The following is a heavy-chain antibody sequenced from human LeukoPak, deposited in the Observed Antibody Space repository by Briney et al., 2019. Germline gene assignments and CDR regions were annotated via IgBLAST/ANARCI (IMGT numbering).Heavy chain of an antibody. CDR2: IKQDGSEK. CDR3: ARDLSRSYYYDSRPGAFDI. CDR1: GFTLSSYW. J-gene: IGHJ3*02. D-gene: IGHD3-22*01. V-gene: IGHV3-7*01. Sequence: GGSLRLSCAASGFTLSSYWMSWVRQAPGKGLEGVANIKQDGSEKYYVDSVKGRFTISRDNAKNSLYLQMNSLRAEDTAVYYCARDLSRSYYYDSRPGAFDIWGQGTMVTVSS.